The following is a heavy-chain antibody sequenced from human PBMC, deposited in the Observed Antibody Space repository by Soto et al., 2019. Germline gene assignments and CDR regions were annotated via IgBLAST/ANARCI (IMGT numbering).Heavy chain of an antibody. CDR2: IYTSGTT. D-gene: IGHD6-25*01. CDR1: GGSISNYY. V-gene: IGHV4-4*07. CDR3: ARQTTYSSGCYDY. Sequence: SSETLSLTCTVSGGSISNYYWTWIRQPAGKGLEWIGRIYTSGTTNYNPSLKSRVTMSVDTSKNQFSLKLSSVTAADTALYYCARQTTYSSGCYDYWGHGTMVTVYS. J-gene: IGHJ4*01.